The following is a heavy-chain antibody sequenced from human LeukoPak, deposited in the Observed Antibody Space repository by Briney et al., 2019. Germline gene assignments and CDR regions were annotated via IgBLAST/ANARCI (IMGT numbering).Heavy chain of an antibody. D-gene: IGHD3-10*01. J-gene: IGHJ4*02. Sequence: GGSLRLSCAASGFTVSSDYMSWVRQAPGKGLEWVSVIYSGGSTYYADSVKGRFTISRDNSKNTLYLQMNSLRAEDTAVYYCARDRLGYYFDYWGQGTLVTVSS. CDR3: ARDRLGYYFDY. V-gene: IGHV3-53*01. CDR1: GFTVSSDY. CDR2: IYSGGST.